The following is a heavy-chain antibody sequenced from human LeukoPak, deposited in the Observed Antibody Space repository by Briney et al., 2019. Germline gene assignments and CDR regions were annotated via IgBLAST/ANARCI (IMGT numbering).Heavy chain of an antibody. J-gene: IGHJ4*01. V-gene: IGHV3-43*02. CDR3: AKVVTGTTDXFDY. D-gene: IGHD1-7*01. CDR1: GFTFDDYA. CDR2: ISGDGGST. Sequence: GGSLRLSCAASGFTFDDYAMHWVRQAPGKGLEWVSLISGDGGSTYYADSVKGRFTISRDNSKNSLYLQMNSLRTEDTALYYCAKVVTGTTDXFDYXXXGTLVTVSS.